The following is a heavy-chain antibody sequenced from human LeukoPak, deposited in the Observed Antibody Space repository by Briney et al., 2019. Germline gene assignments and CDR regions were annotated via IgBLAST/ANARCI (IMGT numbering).Heavy chain of an antibody. D-gene: IGHD3-16*02. J-gene: IGHJ6*03. CDR2: TYYSGST. V-gene: IGHV4-39*07. Sequence: PSETLSLTCTVSGGSIGSSSYYWGWIRQPPGKGLEWIGSTYYSGSTYYNPSLKSRVTISVDTSKNQFSLKLSSVTAADTAVYYCARGTWGSYLPHYYYMDVWGKGTTVTISS. CDR1: GGSIGSSSYY. CDR3: ARGTWGSYLPHYYYMDV.